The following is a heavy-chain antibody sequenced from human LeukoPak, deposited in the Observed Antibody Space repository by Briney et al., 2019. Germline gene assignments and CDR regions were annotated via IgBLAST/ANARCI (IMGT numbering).Heavy chain of an antibody. CDR2: ISGGGITT. Sequence: GGSLRLSCAASGFTFSNYAMSWVRQAPGKGLEWVSTISGGGITTYYADSAKGRFTISRDNSKNTMFLQMNSLRADYTAVYYCPRQSYASGWNPFDYWGQGILVTVSS. D-gene: IGHD6-19*01. V-gene: IGHV3-23*01. CDR1: GFTFSNYA. CDR3: PRQSYASGWNPFDY. J-gene: IGHJ4*02.